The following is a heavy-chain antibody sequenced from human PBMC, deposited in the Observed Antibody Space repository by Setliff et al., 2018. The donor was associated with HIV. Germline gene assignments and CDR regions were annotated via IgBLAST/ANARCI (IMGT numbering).Heavy chain of an antibody. J-gene: IGHJ5*02. V-gene: IGHV4-59*01. D-gene: IGHD2-8*01. Sequence: SETLSLTCSVSGDSISSDFYIWIRQPPGKGLEWMGSSHYNGNTNITPSLKSRVTMSLDTPRNEFYLTLSSVTAADTAVYYCARPLMVYAIPHQFWFDPWGQGTLVTVSS. CDR3: ARPLMVYAIPHQFWFDP. CDR2: SHYNGNT. CDR1: GDSISSDF.